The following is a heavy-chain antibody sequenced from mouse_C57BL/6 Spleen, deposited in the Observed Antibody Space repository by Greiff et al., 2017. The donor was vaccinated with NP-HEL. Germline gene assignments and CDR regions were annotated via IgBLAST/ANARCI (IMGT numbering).Heavy chain of an antibody. Sequence: VKLVDSGPGLVQPSQSLSITCTVSGFSLTSYGVHWVRQSPGKGLEWLGVIWRGGSTDYNAAFMSRLSITKDNSKSQVFFKMNSLQADDTAIYYCANNYYGSSFSYWYFDVWGTGTTVTVSS. J-gene: IGHJ1*03. CDR3: ANNYYGSSFSYWYFDV. D-gene: IGHD1-1*01. V-gene: IGHV2-5*01. CDR1: GFSLTSYG. CDR2: IWRGGST.